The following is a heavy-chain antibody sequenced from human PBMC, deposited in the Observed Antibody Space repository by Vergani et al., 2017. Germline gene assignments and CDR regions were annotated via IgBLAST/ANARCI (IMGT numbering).Heavy chain of an antibody. V-gene: IGHV3-49*04. D-gene: IGHD4-17*01. J-gene: IGHJ4*02. CDR3: AKDQGLMSVTLFDY. Sequence: EVQLVESGGGLVQPGRSLRLSCTASGFTFGDYAMSWVRQAPGKGLEWVGFIRSKAYGGTTEYAASVKGRFTISRDDSKSIAYLQMNSLKTEDTAVYYCAKDQGLMSVTLFDYWGQGTLVTVSS. CDR1: GFTFGDYA. CDR2: IRSKAYGGTT.